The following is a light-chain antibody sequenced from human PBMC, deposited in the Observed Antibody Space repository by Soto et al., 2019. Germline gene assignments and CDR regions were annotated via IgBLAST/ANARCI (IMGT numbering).Light chain of an antibody. V-gene: IGLV3-21*04. J-gene: IGLJ2*01. CDR1: NIGSKS. Sequence: SYELTQPPSVSVAPGKTARITCGGNNIGSKSVHWSQQKPGQAPVLVIYYDSDRPSGIPERFSGSNSGNTATLTISRVEAGDEADYYCQVWDSSSDNVVFGGGTKLTVL. CDR2: YDS. CDR3: QVWDSSSDNVV.